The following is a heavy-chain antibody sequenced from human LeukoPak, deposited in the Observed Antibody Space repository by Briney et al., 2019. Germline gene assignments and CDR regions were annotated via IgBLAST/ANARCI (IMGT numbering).Heavy chain of an antibody. CDR2: ISSSSSYI. J-gene: IGHJ4*02. D-gene: IGHD6-19*01. V-gene: IGHV3-21*01. CDR1: GFTFSSYA. Sequence: GGSLRLSCAASGFTFSSYAMSWVRQAPGKGLEWVSSISSSSSYIYYADSVKGRFTISRDDAKNSLYLQMNSLRAEDTAVYYCARMAYSSGWYSSYFDYWGQGTLVTVSS. CDR3: ARMAYSSGWYSSYFDY.